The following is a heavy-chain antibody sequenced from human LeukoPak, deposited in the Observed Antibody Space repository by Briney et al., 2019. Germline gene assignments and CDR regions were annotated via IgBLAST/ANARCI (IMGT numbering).Heavy chain of an antibody. Sequence: RPSGTLSLTCAVSGGSISSSNWWSWVRQPPGKGLEWIGEIYHSGSTNYNPSLKSRVTISVDKSKNQFSLKLSSVTAADTAVYYCASYGYYGSGSYYSIPYHFDCWGQGTLVTVSS. CDR3: ASYGYYGSGSYYSIPYHFDC. CDR2: IYHSGST. V-gene: IGHV4-4*02. D-gene: IGHD3-10*01. J-gene: IGHJ4*02. CDR1: GGSISSSNW.